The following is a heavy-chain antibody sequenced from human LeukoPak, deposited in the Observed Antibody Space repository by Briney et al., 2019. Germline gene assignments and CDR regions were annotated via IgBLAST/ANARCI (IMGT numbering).Heavy chain of an antibody. CDR3: ARDNLRSGYYPNWSDY. D-gene: IGHD3-22*01. CDR1: GFTFSSYE. J-gene: IGHJ4*02. Sequence: GGSLRLSCAAPGFTFSSYEMNWVRQAPGKGLEWVSYISSSGSTIYYADSVKGRFTISRDNAKNSLYLQMNSLRAEDTAVYYCARDNLRSGYYPNWSDYWGQGTLVTVSS. V-gene: IGHV3-48*03. CDR2: ISSSGSTI.